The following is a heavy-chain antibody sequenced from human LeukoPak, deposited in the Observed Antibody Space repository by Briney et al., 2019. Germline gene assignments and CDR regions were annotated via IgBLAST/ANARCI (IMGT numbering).Heavy chain of an antibody. Sequence: GGSLRLSCAASGFTFDDYAMHWVRQAPGKGLEWVSLISWDGGSTYYADSVKGRFTISRDNSKNSLYLQMNSLRAEDTALYYCAKDITPYDSSGPFDYWGQGTLVTVSS. CDR3: AKDITPYDSSGPFDY. V-gene: IGHV3-43D*03. J-gene: IGHJ4*02. CDR1: GFTFDDYA. D-gene: IGHD3-22*01. CDR2: ISWDGGST.